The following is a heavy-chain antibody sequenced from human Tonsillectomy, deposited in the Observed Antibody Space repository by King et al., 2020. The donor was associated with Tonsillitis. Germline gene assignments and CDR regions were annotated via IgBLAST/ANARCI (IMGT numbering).Heavy chain of an antibody. CDR1: GGSISSGGYY. V-gene: IGHV4-61*02. D-gene: IGHD5-12*01. CDR2: IDTSGST. J-gene: IGHJ3*02. Sequence: VQLQESGPGLVKPSQILSLTCTVSGGSISSGGYYWSWIRQPAGKGLEWIGHIDTSGSTNYNPSLKSRVTMSVDTSKKQFSLRLSSVTAADTAVYYCARYSGYNYIDTFDIWGQGTMVTVSS. CDR3: ARYSGYNYIDTFDI.